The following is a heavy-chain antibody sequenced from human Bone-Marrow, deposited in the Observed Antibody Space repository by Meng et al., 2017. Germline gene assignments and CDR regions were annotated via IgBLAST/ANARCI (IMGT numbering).Heavy chain of an antibody. CDR1: GGSISSSNW. J-gene: IGHJ4*02. CDR2: IYHSGST. V-gene: IGHV4-4*02. Sequence: SETLSLTCAVSGGSISSSNWWSWVRQPPGKGLEWIGEIYHSGSTNYNPSLKSRVTISVDKSKNQFSLKLSSVTAADTAVYYCARVEIVPAATLDYWGQGILVTVSS. D-gene: IGHD2-2*01. CDR3: ARVEIVPAATLDY.